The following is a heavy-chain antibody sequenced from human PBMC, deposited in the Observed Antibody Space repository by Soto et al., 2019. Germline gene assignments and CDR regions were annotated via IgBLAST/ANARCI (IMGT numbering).Heavy chain of an antibody. CDR3: ARERGYSGYGPHY. Sequence: TLSLTCAVYGGSFSGSYWSWIRQPPGKGLEWIGEINHSGSTNYNPSLKSRVTISVDTSKNQFSLKLSSVTAADTAVYYCARERGYSGYGPHYWGQGTLVTVSS. J-gene: IGHJ4*02. CDR1: GGSFSGSY. V-gene: IGHV4-34*01. D-gene: IGHD5-12*01. CDR2: INHSGST.